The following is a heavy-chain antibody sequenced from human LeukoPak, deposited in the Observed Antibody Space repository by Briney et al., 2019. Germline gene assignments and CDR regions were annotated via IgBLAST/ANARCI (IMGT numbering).Heavy chain of an antibody. Sequence: GGSLRLSCAASGFTFSSYSMNWVRQAPGKGLEWVSSISSSSSYIYYADSVKGRFTISRDNAKNTLYLQMNSLRAEDTAVYYCARDSGSAAFDIWGQGTMVTVSS. J-gene: IGHJ3*02. V-gene: IGHV3-21*01. CDR2: ISSSSSYI. CDR3: ARDSGSAAFDI. CDR1: GFTFSSYS. D-gene: IGHD3-10*01.